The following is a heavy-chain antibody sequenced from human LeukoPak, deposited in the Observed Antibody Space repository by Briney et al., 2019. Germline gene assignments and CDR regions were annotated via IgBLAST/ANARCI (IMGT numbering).Heavy chain of an antibody. D-gene: IGHD3-22*01. V-gene: IGHV1-69*01. CDR3: ARDGENYYDSSGYYGRSWFDP. J-gene: IGHJ5*02. Sequence: NYAQKFQGRVTITADESTSTAYMELSSLRSEDTAVYYCARDGENYYDSSGYYGRSWFDPWGQGTLVTVSS.